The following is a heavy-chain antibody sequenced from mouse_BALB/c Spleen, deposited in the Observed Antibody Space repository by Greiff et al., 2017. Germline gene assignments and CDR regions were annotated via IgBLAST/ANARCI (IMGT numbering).Heavy chain of an antibody. Sequence: EVHLVESGGGLVQPGGSLRLSCATSGFTFTDYYMSWVRQPPGKALEWLGFIRNKANGYTTEYSASVKGRFTISRDNSQSVLYLQMNTLRAEDSATYYCANWTPYSAMDYWGQGTSVTVSS. V-gene: IGHV7-3*02. CDR3: ANWTPYSAMDY. J-gene: IGHJ4*01. CDR2: IRNKANGYTT. CDR1: GFTFTDYY. D-gene: IGHD3-3*01.